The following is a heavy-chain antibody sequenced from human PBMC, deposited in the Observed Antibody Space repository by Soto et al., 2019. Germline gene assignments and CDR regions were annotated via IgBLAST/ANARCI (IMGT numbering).Heavy chain of an antibody. V-gene: IGHV4-39*01. Sequence: SETLSLTCTVSGGSISSSSYYWGWIRQPPGKGLEWIGSIYYSGSTYYNPSLKSRVTISVDTSKNQFSLKLSSVTAADTAVYYCASRRELSPGYYYGMDVWGQGTTVTVYS. CDR3: ASRRELSPGYYYGMDV. J-gene: IGHJ6*02. D-gene: IGHD1-7*01. CDR2: IYYSGST. CDR1: GGSISSSSYY.